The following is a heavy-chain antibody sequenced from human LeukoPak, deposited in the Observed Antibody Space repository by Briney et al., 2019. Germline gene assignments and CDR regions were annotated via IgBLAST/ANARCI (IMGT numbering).Heavy chain of an antibody. D-gene: IGHD3-22*01. Sequence: LSETLSLTCTVSGYSISSGYYWGWIRQPPGKGLEWIGSIYHSGSTYYNPSLKSRVTISVDTSKNQFSLKLSSVTAADTAVYYCARDWSYYYDSSGYNWFDPWGQGTLVTVSS. J-gene: IGHJ5*02. V-gene: IGHV4-38-2*02. CDR2: IYHSGST. CDR1: GYSISSGYY. CDR3: ARDWSYYYDSSGYNWFDP.